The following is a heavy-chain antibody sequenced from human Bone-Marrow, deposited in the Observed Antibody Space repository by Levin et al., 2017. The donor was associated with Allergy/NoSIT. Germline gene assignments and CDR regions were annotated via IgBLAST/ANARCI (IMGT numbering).Heavy chain of an antibody. CDR3: AKYRMTTATINYFDS. V-gene: IGHV3-23*01. D-gene: IGHD4-17*01. CDR1: GFSFRSYA. CDR2: ISGSGGST. J-gene: IGHJ4*02. Sequence: GGSLRLSCAASGFSFRSYAMTWVRQAPGKGLEWVSSISGSGGSTYYADSVKGRFTISRDNSKNTLSLQMNSLRAEDSAIYYCAKYRMTTATINYFDSWGQGTLVTVSS.